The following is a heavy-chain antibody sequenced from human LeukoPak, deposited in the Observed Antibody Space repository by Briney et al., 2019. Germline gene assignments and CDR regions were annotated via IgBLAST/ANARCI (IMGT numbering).Heavy chain of an antibody. CDR3: ALLTFSSSDAFDI. V-gene: IGHV4-4*07. CDR1: GGSISSYY. J-gene: IGHJ3*02. CDR2: IYSSGST. Sequence: SETLSLTCSVSGGSISSYYWSWIRQPAGKGLEWIGRIYSSGSTNYNPSLKSRVTMSVDTSKNQFSLKLSSVTAADTAVYYCALLTFSSSDAFDIWGQGTMVTVSS. D-gene: IGHD6-6*01.